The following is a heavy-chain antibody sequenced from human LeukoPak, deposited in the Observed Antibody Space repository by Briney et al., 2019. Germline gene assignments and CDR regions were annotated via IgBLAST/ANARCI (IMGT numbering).Heavy chain of an antibody. Sequence: SVKVSCKASGGTFSSYAISWVRQAPGQGLEWMGGIVPIFGTANYAQKFQGRVTITADKSTSTAYMELSSLRSEDTAVYYCARGRGSGWLKMDVWGKGTTVTVSS. V-gene: IGHV1-69*06. CDR1: GGTFSSYA. J-gene: IGHJ6*04. CDR2: IVPIFGTA. CDR3: ARGRGSGWLKMDV. D-gene: IGHD6-19*01.